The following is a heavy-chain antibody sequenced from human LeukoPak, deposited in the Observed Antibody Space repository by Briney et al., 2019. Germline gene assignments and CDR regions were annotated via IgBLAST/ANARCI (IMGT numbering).Heavy chain of an antibody. CDR2: ISSSGSTI. D-gene: IGHD4-17*01. Sequence: PGRSLRLSCAASGFTFSSYDMAWVRQAPGKGLEWVSHISSSGSTIYYADSVKGRFTISRDNAKNPVYLQMSSLRAEDTAVYYCARDPDDYGDRFFDYWGQGTLVTVSS. V-gene: IGHV3-48*03. J-gene: IGHJ4*02. CDR1: GFTFSSYD. CDR3: ARDPDDYGDRFFDY.